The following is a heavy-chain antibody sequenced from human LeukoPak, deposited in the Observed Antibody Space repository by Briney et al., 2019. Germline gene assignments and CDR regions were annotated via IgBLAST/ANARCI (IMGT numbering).Heavy chain of an antibody. CDR3: TAAPAAFDY. D-gene: IGHD6-13*01. CDR1: VLTFTNAW. J-gene: IGHJ4*02. V-gene: IGHV3-15*01. CDR2: IKSKTDGGTT. Sequence: RGSLRLSCAASVLTFTNAWISSGRQAPRKGLEWVGRIKSKTDGGTTDYAAPVKGRLTISRDDSKNTLCLQMNSLKTSATSIYYCTAAPAAFDYSGQGNLVTVSS.